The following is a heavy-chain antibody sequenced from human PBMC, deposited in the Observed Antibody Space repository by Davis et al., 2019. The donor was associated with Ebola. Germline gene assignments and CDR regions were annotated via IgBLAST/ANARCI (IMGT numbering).Heavy chain of an antibody. CDR2: IIPILGIA. V-gene: IGHV1-69*02. CDR1: GYTFTGYY. CDR3: ARSGIGDTAMVIAYY. Sequence: AASVKVSCKASGYTFTGYYMHWVRQAPGQGLEWMGRIIPILGIANYAQKFQGRVTITADKSTSTAYMELSSLRSEDTAVYYCARSGIGDTAMVIAYYWGQGTLVTVSS. J-gene: IGHJ4*02. D-gene: IGHD5-18*01.